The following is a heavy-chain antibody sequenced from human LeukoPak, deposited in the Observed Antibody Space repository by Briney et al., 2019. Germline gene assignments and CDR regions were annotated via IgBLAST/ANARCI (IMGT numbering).Heavy chain of an antibody. Sequence: ASVKVSCKVSGYTLTELSMHWVRQAPGKGVEGMGGFDPEDGETIYAQKFQGRVTMTEDTSTDTAYMELSSLRSEDTAVYYCASSKVAVQRLPHHWFDPWGQGTLVTVSS. CDR1: GYTLTELS. J-gene: IGHJ5*02. CDR2: FDPEDGET. V-gene: IGHV1-24*01. CDR3: ASSKVAVQRLPHHWFDP. D-gene: IGHD6-25*01.